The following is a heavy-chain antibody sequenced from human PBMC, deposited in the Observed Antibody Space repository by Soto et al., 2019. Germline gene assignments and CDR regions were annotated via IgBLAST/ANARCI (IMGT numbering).Heavy chain of an antibody. J-gene: IGHJ4*02. CDR1: GGSFSGYY. D-gene: IGHD3-10*01. CDR3: ARAPTVLLWFGEGDYFDY. Sequence: PSETLSLTCAVYGGSFSGYYWSWIRQPPGKGLEWIGEINHSGSTNYNPSLKSRVTISVDTSKNQFSLKLSSVTAADTAAYYCARAPTVLLWFGEGDYFDYWGQGTLVTVSS. CDR2: INHSGST. V-gene: IGHV4-34*01.